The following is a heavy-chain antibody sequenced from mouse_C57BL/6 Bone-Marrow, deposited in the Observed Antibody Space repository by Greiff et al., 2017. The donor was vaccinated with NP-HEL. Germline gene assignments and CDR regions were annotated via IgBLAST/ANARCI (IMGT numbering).Heavy chain of an antibody. CDR1: GYTFTSYW. CDR2: IHPSDSDT. CDR3: AIDYYGSRLHWYFDV. V-gene: IGHV1-74*01. Sequence: QVQLKQPGAELVKPGASVKVSCKASGYTFTSYWMHWVKQRPGQGLEWIGRIHPSDSDTNYNQKFKGKATLTVDKSSSTAYMQLSSLTSEDPAVYYCAIDYYGSRLHWYFDVWGTGTTVTVSS. D-gene: IGHD1-1*01. J-gene: IGHJ1*03.